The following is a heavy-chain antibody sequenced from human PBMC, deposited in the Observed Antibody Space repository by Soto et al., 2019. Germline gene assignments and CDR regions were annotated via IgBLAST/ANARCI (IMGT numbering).Heavy chain of an antibody. CDR1: GGSFSGYY. D-gene: IGHD2-15*01. V-gene: IGHV4-34*01. Sequence: QVQLQQWGAGLLKPSETLSLTCAVYGGSFSGYYWSWIRQPPGKGLEWIGEINHSGSTNYNPSLKSRVTISVDTSKNQFSLKLSCVTAADTAVYYCARGGIWPVVAGKKRNWFDPWGQGTLVTVSS. J-gene: IGHJ5*02. CDR3: ARGGIWPVVAGKKRNWFDP. CDR2: INHSGST.